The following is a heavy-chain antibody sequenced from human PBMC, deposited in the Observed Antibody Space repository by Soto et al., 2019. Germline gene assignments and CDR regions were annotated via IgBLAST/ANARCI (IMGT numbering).Heavy chain of an antibody. CDR1: GFPFSSYG. D-gene: IGHD6-6*01. CDR3: ARVPRYSSSIDYDYGMDV. Sequence: QPGGSLRLSCAASGFPFSSYGMHLVRQAPGKGLEWVAVIWYDGSNKYYADSVKGRFTISRDNSKNTLYLQMNSLRAEDTAVYYCARVPRYSSSIDYDYGMDVWRQGSRFTVSS. J-gene: IGHJ6*02. V-gene: IGHV3-33*01. CDR2: IWYDGSNK.